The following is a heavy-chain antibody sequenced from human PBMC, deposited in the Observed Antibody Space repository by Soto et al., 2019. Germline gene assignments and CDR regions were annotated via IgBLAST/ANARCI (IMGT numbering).Heavy chain of an antibody. Sequence: QLPLQESGSGLVKPSQTLSLTCAVSGGSISSGGYSWSWIRQPPGKGLECIGYIYHSGSTYYNPSLKSRVTISVDRSKNQFSLKLSSVTAADTAVYYCASHLRYFDYWGQGTLVTVSS. CDR1: GGSISSGGYS. J-gene: IGHJ4*02. CDR2: IYHSGST. CDR3: ASHLRYFDY. D-gene: IGHD3-16*01. V-gene: IGHV4-30-2*01.